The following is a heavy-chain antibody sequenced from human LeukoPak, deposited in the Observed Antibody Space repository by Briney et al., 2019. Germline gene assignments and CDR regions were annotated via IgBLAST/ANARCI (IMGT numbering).Heavy chain of an antibody. J-gene: IGHJ4*02. CDR1: GGSISSSS. Sequence: SETLSLTCTVSGGSISSSSWSWIRQPPGKGLEWIGYISYSGNTNYNPPPKRRVTISLDTSNKQSSLKLSSVTAADTAVYYCARGPDYGDYYFWGQGTLVTVSS. V-gene: IGHV4-59*01. CDR2: ISYSGNT. CDR3: ARGPDYGDYYF. D-gene: IGHD4-17*01.